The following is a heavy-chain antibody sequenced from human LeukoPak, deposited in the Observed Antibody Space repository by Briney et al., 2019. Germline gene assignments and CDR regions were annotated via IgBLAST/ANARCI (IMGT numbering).Heavy chain of an antibody. J-gene: IGHJ4*02. CDR1: GFTFSSYE. CDR2: ISSSGSTI. Sequence: GGPLRLSCAASGFTFSSYEMNWVRQAPGKGLEWVSYISSSGSTIYYADSVKGRFTISRDNAKNSLYLQMNSLRAEDTAVYYCARAYYYGSGSYYDYWGQGTLVTVSS. CDR3: ARAYYYGSGSYYDY. D-gene: IGHD3-10*01. V-gene: IGHV3-48*03.